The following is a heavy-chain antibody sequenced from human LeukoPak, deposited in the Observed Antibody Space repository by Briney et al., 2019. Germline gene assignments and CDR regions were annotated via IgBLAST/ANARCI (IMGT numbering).Heavy chain of an antibody. V-gene: IGHV4-59*01. CDR3: ARGPGLWFGELLGFDP. Sequence: SETLSLTCTVSGGSISSYYWSWIRQPPGKGLEWIGYIYYSGSTNYNPSLKSRVTISVDTSKNQFSLKLSSVTAADTAVYYCARGPGLWFGELLGFDPWGQGTLVTVSS. D-gene: IGHD3-10*01. CDR2: IYYSGST. CDR1: GGSISSYY. J-gene: IGHJ5*02.